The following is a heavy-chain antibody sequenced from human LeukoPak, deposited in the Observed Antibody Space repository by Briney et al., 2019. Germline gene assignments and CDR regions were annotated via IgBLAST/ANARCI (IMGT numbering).Heavy chain of an antibody. V-gene: IGHV1-2*02. Sequence: GASVKVSCKASEYTFSVYHIHWVRLAPGQGLEWMGWINPNDGGTYYAQKFQGRVTMTMDTSISTAYMEVSRLRSDDTAVYYCARAVLVVGATQEGYWGQGTLVTVSS. CDR1: EYTFSVYH. CDR3: ARAVLVVGATQEGY. D-gene: IGHD2-15*01. J-gene: IGHJ4*02. CDR2: INPNDGGT.